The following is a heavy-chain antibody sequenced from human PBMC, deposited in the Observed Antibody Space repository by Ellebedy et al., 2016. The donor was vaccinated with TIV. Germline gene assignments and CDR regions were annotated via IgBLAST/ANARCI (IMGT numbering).Heavy chain of an antibody. CDR2: ISAYNGNT. CDR3: ARPLKGDRGGDCLDY. J-gene: IGHJ4*02. D-gene: IGHD2-21*01. V-gene: IGHV1-18*04. Sequence: ASVKVSCKASGYTFTSYGISWVRQAPGQGLEWMGWISAYNGNTNYAQKLQGRVTMTTDTSTSTAYMELRSLRSDDTAVYYCARPLKGDRGGDCLDYWGQGTLVTVSS. CDR1: GYTFTSYG.